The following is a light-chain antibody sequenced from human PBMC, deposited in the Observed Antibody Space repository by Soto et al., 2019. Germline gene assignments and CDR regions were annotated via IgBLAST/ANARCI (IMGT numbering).Light chain of an antibody. CDR1: SSDVGAYNY. V-gene: IGLV2-11*01. Sequence: QSALTQPRSVSGSPGQSVTISCTGTSSDVGAYNYVSWYQQHPGKAPKVMIYDVNKRPSGVPDRFSGSKSDNTASLTISGLQAEDEADYYCCAYAGSYNLVFGGGTKVTVL. J-gene: IGLJ2*01. CDR3: CAYAGSYNLV. CDR2: DVN.